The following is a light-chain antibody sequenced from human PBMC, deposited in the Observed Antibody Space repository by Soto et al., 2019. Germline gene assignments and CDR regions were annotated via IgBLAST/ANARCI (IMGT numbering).Light chain of an antibody. Sequence: AIRMIQSPSSLSASTGDRVTITCRASQGISSYLAWYQQKPGKAPKLLIYAASTLQSGVPSRFSGSGSGTEFTLTISCLQSEDFATYSCQQYYSYPRTFGQGTKVEIK. CDR1: QGISSY. CDR2: AAS. J-gene: IGKJ1*01. CDR3: QQYYSYPRT. V-gene: IGKV1-8*01.